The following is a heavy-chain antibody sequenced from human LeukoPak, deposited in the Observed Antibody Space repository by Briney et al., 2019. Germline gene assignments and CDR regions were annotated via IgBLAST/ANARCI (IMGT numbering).Heavy chain of an antibody. CDR1: GGSISSYY. CDR3: AREGGGYCSGGSCYSLPTYYFDY. D-gene: IGHD2-15*01. J-gene: IGHJ4*02. CDR2: IYYSGST. Sequence: SETLSLTCTVSGGSISSYYWSWIRQPPGKGLEWIGYIYYSGSTKYNPSLKSRVTISVDTSKNQFSLKLSSVTAADTAVYYCAREGGGYCSGGSCYSLPTYYFDYWGQGTLVTVSS. V-gene: IGHV4-59*01.